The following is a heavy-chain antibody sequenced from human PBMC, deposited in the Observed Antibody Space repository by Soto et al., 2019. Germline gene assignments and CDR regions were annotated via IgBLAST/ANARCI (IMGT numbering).Heavy chain of an antibody. CDR3: AKDSSGWYDSY. CDR2: ISSSSSYI. J-gene: IGHJ4*02. V-gene: IGHV3-21*01. D-gene: IGHD6-19*01. CDR1: GFTFSSYS. Sequence: PGGSLRLSCAASGFTFSSYSMNWVRQAPGEGLEWVSSISSSSSYIYYADSVKGRFTISRDNSKNTLYLQMNSLRAEDTAVYYCAKDSSGWYDSYWGQGTLVTVSS.